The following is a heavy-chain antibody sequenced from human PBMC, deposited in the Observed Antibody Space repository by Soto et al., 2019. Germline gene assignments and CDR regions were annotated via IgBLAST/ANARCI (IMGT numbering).Heavy chain of an antibody. J-gene: IGHJ4*03. CDR3: ARDTGLAPTVWGY. V-gene: IGHV4-31*03. CDR1: GDSIRGGGHY. CDR2: VYHSGST. D-gene: IGHD7-27*01. Sequence: QVQLQESGPGLVKPSQTLSLTCSVSGDSIRGGGHYWNWIRQFPGKGLEWIGYVYHSGSTHYNPSLRGRITISIDPSKNLFSLRLISVTAADTALYYCARDTGLAPTVWGYWGHGTQVTVSS.